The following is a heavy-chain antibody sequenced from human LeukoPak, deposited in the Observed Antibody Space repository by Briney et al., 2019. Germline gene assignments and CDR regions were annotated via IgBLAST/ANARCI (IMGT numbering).Heavy chain of an antibody. J-gene: IGHJ4*02. V-gene: IGHV4-34*01. CDR1: GWSFSGYY. Sequence: SETLSLTCAVYGWSFSGYYWSWIRQPPGKGLEWIGEIDHSGSTNYNPSLKSRVTISVDTSKNPSSLQLSSVTAADTAVYYCARALRRYFDCFLPYLGQFDYWGQGTLVTVSS. CDR2: IDHSGST. CDR3: ARALRRYFDCFLPYLGQFDY. D-gene: IGHD3-9*01.